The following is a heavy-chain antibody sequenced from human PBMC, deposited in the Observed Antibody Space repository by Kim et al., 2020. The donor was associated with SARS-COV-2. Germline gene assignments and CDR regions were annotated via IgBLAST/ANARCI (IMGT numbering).Heavy chain of an antibody. CDR3: ARELNWILFDY. Sequence: GGSLRLSCAASGFTFSDFNMHWVRQAPGKGLVWVARINDDASDTRYADFAKGRFTISRDNAKNTLSLQMNSLRAEDAAVYYCARELNWILFDYWGQGALVSVSS. J-gene: IGHJ4*02. CDR1: GFTFSDFN. V-gene: IGHV3-74*01. CDR2: INDDASDT. D-gene: IGHD1-20*01.